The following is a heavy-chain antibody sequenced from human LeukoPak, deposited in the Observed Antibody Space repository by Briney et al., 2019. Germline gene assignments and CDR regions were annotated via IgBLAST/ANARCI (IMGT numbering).Heavy chain of an antibody. V-gene: IGHV4-59*12. CDR1: GVSISSYH. CDR2: IYNSGST. D-gene: IGHD3-10*01. J-gene: IGHJ3*01. CDR3: ARDYDSDIYYNVKAFDV. Sequence: KPSETLSLTCSVSGVSISSYHWTWIRQPPGEGLEWIGHIYNSGSTNYNPSLKSRVTISVDTSKNQFSLKLSSVTAADTAVYYCARDYDSDIYYNVKAFDVWGQGTMVTVSS.